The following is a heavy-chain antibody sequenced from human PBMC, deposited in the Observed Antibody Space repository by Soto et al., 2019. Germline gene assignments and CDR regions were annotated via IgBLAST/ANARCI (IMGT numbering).Heavy chain of an antibody. J-gene: IGHJ6*02. CDR1: GYTFTGYY. Sequence: GASVKVSCKASGYTFTGYYMHWVRQAPGQGLEWMGWINPNSGGTNYAQKFQGRVTMTRDTSISTAYMELSRLRSDDTAVYYCARPLDYDFWSGFPYGMDVWGQGTTVTVS. D-gene: IGHD3-3*01. CDR2: INPNSGGT. V-gene: IGHV1-2*02. CDR3: ARPLDYDFWSGFPYGMDV.